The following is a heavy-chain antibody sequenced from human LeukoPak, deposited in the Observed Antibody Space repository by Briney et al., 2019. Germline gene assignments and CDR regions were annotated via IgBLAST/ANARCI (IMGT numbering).Heavy chain of an antibody. J-gene: IGHJ5*02. CDR1: GGSISSGAYY. D-gene: IGHD6-13*01. V-gene: IGHV4-30-2*01. CDR3: ARDRTPSSWYNPLNWFDP. Sequence: PSETLSLTCTVSGGSISSGAYYWSWIRQPPGKGLEWIGYIYHSGSNYYNPSLKSRVTISVDRSKNQFSLKLSSVTAADTAVYYCARDRTPSSWYNPLNWFDPWGQGTLVTVSS. CDR2: IYHSGSN.